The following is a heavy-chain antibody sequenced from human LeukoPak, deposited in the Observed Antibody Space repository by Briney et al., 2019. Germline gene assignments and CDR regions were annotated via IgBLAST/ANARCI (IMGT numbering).Heavy chain of an antibody. Sequence: PSETLSLTCTASGGSISSYSLSWIRQPPGKGLEWIGYIYYSGSTNYNPSLKSRVTISVDTSKNQFSLKLSSVTAADTAVYYCDSVLNWFDRWGQGTLVTVSS. J-gene: IGHJ5*02. CDR3: DSVLNWFDR. D-gene: IGHD2-8*02. CDR1: GGSISSYS. CDR2: IYYSGST. V-gene: IGHV4-59*01.